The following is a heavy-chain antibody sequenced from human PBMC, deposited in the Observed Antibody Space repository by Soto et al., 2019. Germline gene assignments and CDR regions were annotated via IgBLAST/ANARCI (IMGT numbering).Heavy chain of an antibody. Sequence: SETLSLTCTVSGGSISSGGYYWSWIRQHPGKGLEWIGYIYYSGSTYYNPSLKSRVTIPVDTSKNQFSLKLSSVTAADTAVYYCARAITIFGVVTNWFDPWGQGTLVTVSS. CDR1: GGSISSGGYY. CDR2: IYYSGST. V-gene: IGHV4-31*03. J-gene: IGHJ5*02. D-gene: IGHD3-3*01. CDR3: ARAITIFGVVTNWFDP.